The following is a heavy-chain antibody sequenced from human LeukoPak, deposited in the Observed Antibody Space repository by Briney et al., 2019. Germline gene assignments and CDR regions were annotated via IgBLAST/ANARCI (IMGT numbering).Heavy chain of an antibody. D-gene: IGHD3-10*01. CDR2: IYYSGST. Sequence: SETLSLTCTVSGGSISSGDYYWSWIRQPPGKGLEWIGYIYYSGSTYYNPSLKSRVTISVDTSKNQFSLKLSSVTAADTAVYYCARVGSSITYYYGSGSLERYFDLWGRGTLVTVSS. CDR1: GGSISSGDYY. V-gene: IGHV4-30-4*01. J-gene: IGHJ2*01. CDR3: ARVGSSITYYYGSGSLERYFDL.